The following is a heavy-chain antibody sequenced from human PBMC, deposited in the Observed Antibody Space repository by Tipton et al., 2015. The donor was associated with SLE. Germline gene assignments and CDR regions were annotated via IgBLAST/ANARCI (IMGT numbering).Heavy chain of an antibody. V-gene: IGHV4-59*11. J-gene: IGHJ5*01. CDR1: GDSITSHY. Sequence: TLSLTCTASGDSITSHYWSWIRQPPERGLEWIGSIHNSGSTNYNPSLKSRVTISIDTSKGQVSLKLTSVTAADTAVYYCARGGVEEGLEEGDWFDSWGQGTLVTVSS. CDR3: ARGGVEEGLEEGDWFDS. CDR2: IHNSGST. D-gene: IGHD1-1*01.